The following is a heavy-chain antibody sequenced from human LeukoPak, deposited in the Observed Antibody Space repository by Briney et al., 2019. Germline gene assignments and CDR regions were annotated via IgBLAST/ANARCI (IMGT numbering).Heavy chain of an antibody. D-gene: IGHD3-10*01. CDR1: GFTFSSYAM. V-gene: IGHV4-4*02. CDR3: ARGRGAAPRVYYYGMDV. Sequence: GSLRLSCAASGFTFSSYAMSWVRQAPGKGLEWIGEIYHSGSTNYNPSLKSRVTISVDKSKNQFSLKLSSVTAADTAVYYCARGRGAAPRVYYYGMDVWGQGTTVTVSS. J-gene: IGHJ6*02. CDR2: IYHSGST.